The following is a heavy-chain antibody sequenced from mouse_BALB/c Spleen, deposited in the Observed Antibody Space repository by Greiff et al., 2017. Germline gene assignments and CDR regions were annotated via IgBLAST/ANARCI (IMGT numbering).Heavy chain of an antibody. V-gene: IGHV1-7*01. Sequence: QVQLKQSGAELAKPGASVKMSCKASGYTFTSYWMHWVKQRPGQGLEWIGYINPSTGYTEYNQKFKDKATLTVDKSSSTAYMQLKSLTSEDSAVYYCAREGDYRYDYWGQGTTLTVSS. J-gene: IGHJ2*01. CDR2: INPSTGYT. CDR3: AREGDYRYDY. CDR1: GYTFTSYW. D-gene: IGHD2-14*01.